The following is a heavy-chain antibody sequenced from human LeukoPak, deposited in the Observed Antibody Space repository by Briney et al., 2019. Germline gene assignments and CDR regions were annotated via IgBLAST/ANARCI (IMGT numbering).Heavy chain of an antibody. CDR2: IYYSGST. CDR1: GGSVSSGSYS. CDR3: ASTSSGYYFEYFQH. D-gene: IGHD3-22*01. J-gene: IGHJ1*01. Sequence: SETLSLTCTVSGGSVSSGSYSWTWIRQPPGKGLECIGYIYYSGSTNYNPSLKSRVTISVDTSKNQFSLKLSSVTAADTAVYYCASTSSGYYFEYFQHWGQGTLVTVSS. V-gene: IGHV4-61*01.